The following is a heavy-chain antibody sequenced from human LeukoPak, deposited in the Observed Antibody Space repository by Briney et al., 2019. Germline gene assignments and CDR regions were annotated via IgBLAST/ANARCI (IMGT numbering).Heavy chain of an antibody. CDR3: ARPSNVLLWFGELSPIDY. J-gene: IGHJ4*02. Sequence: ASVKVSCKASGYTFTSYAMHWVRQAPGQRLEWMGWINAGNGNTKYSQKFQGRVTITRDTSASTAYMEPSSLRSEDTAVYYCARPSNVLLWFGELSPIDYWGQGTLVTVSS. CDR2: INAGNGNT. CDR1: GYTFTSYA. D-gene: IGHD3-10*01. V-gene: IGHV1-3*01.